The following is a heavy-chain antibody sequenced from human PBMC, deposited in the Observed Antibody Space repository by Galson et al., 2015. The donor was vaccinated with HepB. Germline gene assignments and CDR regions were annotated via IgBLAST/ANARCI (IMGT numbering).Heavy chain of an antibody. CDR1: GFTFETYS. D-gene: IGHD3/OR15-3a*01. V-gene: IGHV3-21*01. CDR2: ISRSHTYI. J-gene: IGHJ4*02. Sequence: SLRLSCAASGFTFETYSMNWVRQAPGKGLEWIASISRSHTYIAHADSVEGRFTISRDNAQNSLWLHMSNLRPEDTAVYFCARDPIKLFGLATVSYFDSWGQGTLVTVSS. CDR3: ARDPIKLFGLATVSYFDS.